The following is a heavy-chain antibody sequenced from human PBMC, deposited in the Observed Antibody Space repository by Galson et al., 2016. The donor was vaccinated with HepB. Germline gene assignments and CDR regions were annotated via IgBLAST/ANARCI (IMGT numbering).Heavy chain of an antibody. Sequence: SLRLSCAASGLTFEDFSMHWVRQVPGKGLEWVSCINWNGDSTYYADSVKGRFTISRDNKKNSLYLQMNSLRTEDTALYYCAKGVALWYSGGWGERYFQHWGQGTLVTVSS. J-gene: IGHJ1*01. D-gene: IGHD6-19*01. CDR2: INWNGDST. V-gene: IGHV3-43*01. CDR1: GLTFEDFS. CDR3: AKGVALWYSGGWGERYFQH.